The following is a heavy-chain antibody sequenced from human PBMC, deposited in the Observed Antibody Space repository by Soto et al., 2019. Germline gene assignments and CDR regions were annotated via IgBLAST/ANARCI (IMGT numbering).Heavy chain of an antibody. CDR1: VGTFSSYA. CDR3: ARSDGDYNWFDP. V-gene: IGHV1-69*01. CDR2: IIPIFGTA. D-gene: IGHD4-17*01. Sequence: QVQLVQSGAEVKKPGSSVKVSGKASVGTFSSYAISWVRQAPGQGLEWMGGIIPIFGTANYAQKFQGRVTITADESTRTAYMELSSLRSEDTAVYYCARSDGDYNWFDPWGQGTLVTVSS. J-gene: IGHJ5*02.